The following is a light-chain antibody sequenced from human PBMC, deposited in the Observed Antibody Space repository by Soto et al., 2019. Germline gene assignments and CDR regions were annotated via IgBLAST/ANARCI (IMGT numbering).Light chain of an antibody. CDR3: QQYGNSPRT. CDR2: AAA. CDR1: QSVSSN. Sequence: DTVLTQSPGTLSLSPGGRATLSCRASQSVSSNLAWYQQKPGQAPRLLIYAAASRATGIPDRFSGSGSGTDFTLTISRLEPEDFAVYYCQQYGNSPRTFGQGTKVDIK. V-gene: IGKV3-20*01. J-gene: IGKJ1*01.